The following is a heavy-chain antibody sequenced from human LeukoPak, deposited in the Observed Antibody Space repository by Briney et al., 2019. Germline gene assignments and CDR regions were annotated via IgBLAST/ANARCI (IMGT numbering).Heavy chain of an antibody. Sequence: PSETLSLTCTVSGGSISGYYWSWIRQPPGKGLEWIGYIYTSGSTNYNPSLKSRVTISVDTSKNQFSLKLSSVTAADTAVYYCARLVYDFWSGYYRFHYYYYMDVWGKGTTVTVSS. J-gene: IGHJ6*03. CDR3: ARLVYDFWSGYYRFHYYYYMDV. V-gene: IGHV4-4*09. CDR1: GGSISGYY. CDR2: IYTSGST. D-gene: IGHD3-3*01.